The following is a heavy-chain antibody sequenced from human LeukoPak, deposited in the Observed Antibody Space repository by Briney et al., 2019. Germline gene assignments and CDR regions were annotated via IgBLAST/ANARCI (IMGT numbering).Heavy chain of an antibody. CDR1: GGSISSYF. V-gene: IGHV4-59*08. CDR2: IYDSGST. J-gene: IGHJ4*02. D-gene: IGHD3-3*01. CDR3: ARMSGSIFGVVYFDY. Sequence: SETLSLTCTVSGGSISSYFWSWIRQPPGKGLEWIGYIYDSGSTNYNPSLKSRVTISVDTPKNQFSLKLSSVTAADTAVYYCARMSGSIFGVVYFDYWGQGTLVTVSS.